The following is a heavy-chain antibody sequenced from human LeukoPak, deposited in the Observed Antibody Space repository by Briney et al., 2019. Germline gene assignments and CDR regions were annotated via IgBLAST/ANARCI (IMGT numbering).Heavy chain of an antibody. CDR2: INPSGGST. J-gene: IGHJ4*02. V-gene: IGHV1-46*01. D-gene: IGHD3-10*01. CDR3: ARDLTTMVRGVIIRRFDY. CDR1: GYTFTSYY. Sequence: ASVKVSCKASGYTFTSYYMHWVRQAPGQGLEWMGIINPSGGSTSYAQKFQGRVTMTRDTSTSTVYMELSSLRSEDTAVYYCARDLTTMVRGVIIRRFDYWGQGTLVTVFS.